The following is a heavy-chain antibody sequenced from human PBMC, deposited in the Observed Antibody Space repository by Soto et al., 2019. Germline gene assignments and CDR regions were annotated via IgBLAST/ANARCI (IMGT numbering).Heavy chain of an antibody. J-gene: IGHJ4*02. V-gene: IGHV1-46*01. CDR3: ARGTMSIFGVVIIRSGYFDY. CDR2: INPSGGST. Sequence: ASVKVSCKASGYTFTSYYMHWVRQAPGQGLEWMGIINPSGGSTSYAQKFQGRVTMTRDTSTSTVYMELSSLRSEDTAVYYCARGTMSIFGVVIIRSGYFDYWGQGTLVTVS. D-gene: IGHD3-3*01. CDR1: GYTFTSYY.